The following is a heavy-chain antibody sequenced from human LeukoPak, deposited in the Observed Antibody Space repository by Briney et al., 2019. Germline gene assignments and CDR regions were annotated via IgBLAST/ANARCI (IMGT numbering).Heavy chain of an antibody. D-gene: IGHD6-6*01. V-gene: IGHV1-3*03. CDR1: GYTFTDYA. CDR2: IHAGNGNT. Sequence: ASVKVSCKTSGYTFTDYAIHWVRQAPGQRLEWMAWIHAGNGNTRYSQEFQGRLTITRDTSADTAYMELSSLRSEDMAVYYCARDRSYSSSFWFDPWGQGTLVTVSS. CDR3: ARDRSYSSSFWFDP. J-gene: IGHJ5*02.